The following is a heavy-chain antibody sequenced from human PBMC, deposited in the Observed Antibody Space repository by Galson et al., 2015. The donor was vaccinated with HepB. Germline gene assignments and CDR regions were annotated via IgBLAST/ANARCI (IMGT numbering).Heavy chain of an antibody. CDR3: AGHPHDLLTGYSFRFDP. Sequence: ETLSLTCTVSGGSMSSYYWSWLRQPPGKGLEWIGYIYSSGTTNYNPSLMSRVTISEDTSKNQFSLRLTSVTAADTAVYYCAGHPHDLLTGYSFRFDPWGQGTLVTVSS. V-gene: IGHV4-59*08. CDR2: IYSSGTT. J-gene: IGHJ5*02. D-gene: IGHD3-9*01. CDR1: GGSMSSYY.